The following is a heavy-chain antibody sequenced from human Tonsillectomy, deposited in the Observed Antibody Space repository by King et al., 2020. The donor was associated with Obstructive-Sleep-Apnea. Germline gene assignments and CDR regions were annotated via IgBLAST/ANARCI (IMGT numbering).Heavy chain of an antibody. Sequence: QLQESGPGLVKPSETLSLTCTVSGGSISSYYWSWIRQPPGKGLEWIGYIFYSGATNYNPSLKSRVTISVEPSKTQFSLKLSSVTAADTAVYYCARDRLGLPIDYWGQGTLVTVSS. CDR1: GGSISSYY. CDR3: ARDRLGLPIDY. CDR2: IFYSGAT. V-gene: IGHV4-59*01. J-gene: IGHJ4*02. D-gene: IGHD3-22*01.